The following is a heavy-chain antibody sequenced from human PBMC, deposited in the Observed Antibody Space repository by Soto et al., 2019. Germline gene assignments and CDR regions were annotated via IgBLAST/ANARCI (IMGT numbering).Heavy chain of an antibody. V-gene: IGHV3-23*01. CDR1: GFTFSNYA. CDR3: AKEQGSSWYEIDY. J-gene: IGHJ4*02. D-gene: IGHD6-13*01. Sequence: EVQLLESGGGLVQPGGSLRLSCAASGFTFSNYAVTWVRQAPGKGLEWVSTITSSGYSTYYGDSVKGRFTSSRDNSKNTLYLQVNSLRAEDTAVYYCAKEQGSSWYEIDYWGQGTLVTVSS. CDR2: ITSSGYST.